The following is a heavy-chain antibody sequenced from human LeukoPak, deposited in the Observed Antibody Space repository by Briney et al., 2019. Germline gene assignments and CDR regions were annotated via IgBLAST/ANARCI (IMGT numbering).Heavy chain of an antibody. V-gene: IGHV4-39*07. CDR1: GDSIRRNNYY. D-gene: IGHD2-15*01. CDR3: ARGIVPFCSGGSCPEGGWFDP. CDR2: IYYSGST. J-gene: IGHJ5*02. Sequence: SETLSLTCTVSGDSIRRNNYYWGWIRQPPGKGLEWIGSIYYSGSTYYNPSLKSRVTISVDTSKNQFSLKLSSVTAVDTAVYYCARGIVPFCSGGSCPEGGWFDPWGQGTLVTVSS.